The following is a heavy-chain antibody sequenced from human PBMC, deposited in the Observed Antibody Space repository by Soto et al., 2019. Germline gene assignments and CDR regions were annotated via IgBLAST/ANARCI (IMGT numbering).Heavy chain of an antibody. CDR1: GYTFTSYD. CDR2: MNPNSGNT. D-gene: IGHD2-2*01. CDR3: ARGAHCSSTSCPDFDY. V-gene: IGHV1-8*01. Sequence: ASVKVSCKASGYTFTSYDINWVRQATGQGLEWMGWMNPNSGNTGYAQKFQGRVTMTRNTSITTAYMELSSLRSEDTAVYYCARGAHCSSTSCPDFDYWGRGTLVTVSS. J-gene: IGHJ4*02.